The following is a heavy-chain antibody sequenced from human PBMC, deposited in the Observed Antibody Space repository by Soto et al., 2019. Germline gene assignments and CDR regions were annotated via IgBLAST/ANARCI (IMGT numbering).Heavy chain of an antibody. CDR1: GGSISRTNW. J-gene: IGHJ4*02. D-gene: IGHD1-1*01. CDR3: ARHGRAGYGNFDY. Sequence: SETLSLTCAVSGGSISRTNWWSWVRQPPGKGLEWIGEIYYSGSTYYNPSLKSRVTISVDTSKNQFSLQLSSVTAADTAVYYCARHGRAGYGNFDYWGQGTLVTVSS. CDR2: IYYSGST. V-gene: IGHV4-4*02.